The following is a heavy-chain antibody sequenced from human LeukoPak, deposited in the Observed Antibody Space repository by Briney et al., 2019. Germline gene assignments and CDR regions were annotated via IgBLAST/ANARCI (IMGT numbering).Heavy chain of an antibody. CDR3: ARSLRVRGVPDYMDV. Sequence: GGSLRLSCAASGFTFSNYAMNWVRQAPGKGLQWVSSISGSGGNTYYADTVKGRFTISRDNSKNTLYLQMNSLRADDTAVYYCARSLRVRGVPDYMDVWGKGTTVTISS. V-gene: IGHV3-23*01. CDR2: ISGSGGNT. J-gene: IGHJ6*03. D-gene: IGHD3-10*01. CDR1: GFTFSNYA.